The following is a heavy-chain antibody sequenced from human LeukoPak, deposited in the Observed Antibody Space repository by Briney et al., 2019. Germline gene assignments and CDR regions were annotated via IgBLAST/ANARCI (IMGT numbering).Heavy chain of an antibody. Sequence: GDSLTLPCAASGFTYSKYWMTGPPEATEKGLEGVDNINQDGNAIYSMDSVKCRFTITREKAQNSVFLQVKSLTAEDTALYYCARIGYSSSSLDYWGQGTLVTVSS. V-gene: IGHV3-7*01. CDR2: INQDGNAI. CDR1: GFTYSKYW. CDR3: ARIGYSSSSLDY. D-gene: IGHD6-6*01. J-gene: IGHJ4*02.